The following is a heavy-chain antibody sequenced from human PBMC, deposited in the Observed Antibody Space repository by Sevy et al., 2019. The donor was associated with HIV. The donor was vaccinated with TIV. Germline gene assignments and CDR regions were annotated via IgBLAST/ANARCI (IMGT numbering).Heavy chain of an antibody. D-gene: IGHD3-3*01. V-gene: IGHV3-33*01. CDR3: ARARLGITISAEWGGGMDV. CDR1: GFTLSSYG. J-gene: IGHJ6*02. Sequence: GSLRLSCAASGFTLSSYGMHWVRQAPGKGLEWVAVIRYDGSNKYYADSVKGRFTISRDNSKNTMYLQMNSLRAEDTAVYYCARARLGITISAEWGGGMDVWGQGTTVTVSS. CDR2: IRYDGSNK.